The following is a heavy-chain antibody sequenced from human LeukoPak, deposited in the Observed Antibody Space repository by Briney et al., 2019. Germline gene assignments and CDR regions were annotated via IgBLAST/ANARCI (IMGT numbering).Heavy chain of an antibody. V-gene: IGHV1-2*02. CDR2: INPNSGGT. Sequence: GASVKVSCKASGYTFTVYYMHWVRQAPGQGLEWMGWINPNSGGTNYAQRFQGRVTITADESTSTAYMELSSLRSEDTAVYYCARDDSSSWFDYWGQGTLVTVSS. J-gene: IGHJ4*02. D-gene: IGHD6-13*01. CDR3: ARDDSSSWFDY. CDR1: GYTFTVYY.